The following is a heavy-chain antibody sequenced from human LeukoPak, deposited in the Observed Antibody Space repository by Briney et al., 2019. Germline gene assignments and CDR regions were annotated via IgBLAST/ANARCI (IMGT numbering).Heavy chain of an antibody. CDR2: ISYDGSNK. CDR3: AKDQLGSGYDAFDI. CDR1: GFTFSSYG. J-gene: IGHJ3*02. Sequence: GGSLRLSCAASGFTFSSYGMHWVRQAPGKGLEWVAVISYDGSNKYYADSVKGRFTISRDSSKNTLYLQMNSLRAEDTAVYYCAKDQLGSGYDAFDIWGQRTMVTVSS. V-gene: IGHV3-30*18. D-gene: IGHD5-12*01.